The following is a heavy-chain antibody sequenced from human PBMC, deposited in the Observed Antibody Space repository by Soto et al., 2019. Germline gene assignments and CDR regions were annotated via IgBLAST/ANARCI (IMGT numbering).Heavy chain of an antibody. CDR3: ASHSSRSSTRYHYYYMDV. Sequence: GGSLRLSCAASGFTFSSYSMNWVRQAPGKGLEWISSISSSSSYIYYADSVKGRFTISRDNAKNSLYPQMNSLRAEDTAVYYCASHSSRSSTRYHYYYMDVWGKGTTVTVSS. CDR2: ISSSSSYI. V-gene: IGHV3-21*06. J-gene: IGHJ6*03. CDR1: GFTFSSYS. D-gene: IGHD6-13*01.